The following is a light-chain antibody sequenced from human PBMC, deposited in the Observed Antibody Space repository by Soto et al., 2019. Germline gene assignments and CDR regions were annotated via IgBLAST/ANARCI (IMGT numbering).Light chain of an antibody. Sequence: QSALTQPPSVSGAPGQRVTISCTGSSSNIGAGYGVHWYQQLPGTAPKLLIYGNSNRPSGVPDRFSGSKSGTSASLAITGLQAEDEADYYCQSYDSSLSGSGVFGTGTKVT. CDR1: SSNIGAGYG. CDR3: QSYDSSLSGSGV. V-gene: IGLV1-40*01. J-gene: IGLJ1*01. CDR2: GNS.